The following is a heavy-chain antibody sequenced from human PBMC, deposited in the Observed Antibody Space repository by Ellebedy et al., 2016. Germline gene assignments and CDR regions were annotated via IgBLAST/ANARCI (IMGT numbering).Heavy chain of an antibody. CDR2: ISDTSGYI. V-gene: IGHV3-21*01. CDR1: GFTLSSYA. D-gene: IGHD3-10*01. CDR3: ARDLRISMVRGVPYYFDY. Sequence: GGSLRLSXTASGFTLSSYAMHWVRQAPGKGLEWVSSISDTSGYIYYADSVKGRFTISRDNAENSLYLQMNSLRAEDTAVYYCARDLRISMVRGVPYYFDYWGQGTLVTVSS. J-gene: IGHJ4*02.